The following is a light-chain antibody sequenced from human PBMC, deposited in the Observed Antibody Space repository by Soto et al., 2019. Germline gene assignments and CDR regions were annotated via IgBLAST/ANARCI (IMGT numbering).Light chain of an antibody. CDR1: QSISSW. V-gene: IGKV1-5*01. CDR3: QHYNSYSWT. CDR2: DAS. Sequence: DIQMTQSPSTLSASVGDRVTITCRASQSISSWLAWYQQKPGKAPKLLIYDASSLESGVPSRFSGSGSGTEFTLTISSLQPDDFATYYCQHYNSYSWTFGQGTKVAIK. J-gene: IGKJ1*01.